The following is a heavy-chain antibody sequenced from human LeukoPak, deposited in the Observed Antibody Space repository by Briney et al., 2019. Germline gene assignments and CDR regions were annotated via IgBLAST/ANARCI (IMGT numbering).Heavy chain of an antibody. CDR2: FDPEDGEK. CDR1: GYTLTELS. V-gene: IGHV1-24*01. J-gene: IGHJ6*03. D-gene: IGHD1-1*01. CDR3: ATAPGTNYYMDV. Sequence: ASVKVSCKVSGYTLTELSMHWVRQAPGKGLEWMGGFDPEDGEKIYAQKFQGRVTMTEDTSTDTAYMELSSLRSEDTAVYYCATAPGTNYYMDVWGKGTTVTVSS.